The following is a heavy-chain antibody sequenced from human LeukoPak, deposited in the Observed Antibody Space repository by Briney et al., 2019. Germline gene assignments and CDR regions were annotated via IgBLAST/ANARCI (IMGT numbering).Heavy chain of an antibody. J-gene: IGHJ6*02. Sequence: GGSLRLSCAASGFTFSSYGMHWVRQAPGKGLEWVAVIWYDGSNKYYADSVKGRFTISRDNSKNTLYLQMNSLRAEDTAVYYCARGNYGGYYYYYGMDVWGQGTTVTVSS. CDR1: GFTFSSYG. V-gene: IGHV3-33*01. CDR3: ARGNYGGYYYYYGMDV. D-gene: IGHD4/OR15-4a*01. CDR2: IWYDGSNK.